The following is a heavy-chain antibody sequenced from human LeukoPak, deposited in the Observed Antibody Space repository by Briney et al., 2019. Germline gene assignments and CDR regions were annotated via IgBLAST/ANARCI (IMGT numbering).Heavy chain of an antibody. CDR3: AAWEGAYTMHGRAFDI. CDR1: GYSFTSYW. Sequence: GESLKISCKGSGYSFTSYWIGWVRQMPGKGLEWMGIIYPGDSDTRYSPSFQGQVTISADKSISTAYLQWSSLKASDTAMYYCAAWEGAYTMHGRAFDIWGQGTMVTVSS. D-gene: IGHD1-26*01. CDR2: IYPGDSDT. V-gene: IGHV5-51*01. J-gene: IGHJ3*02.